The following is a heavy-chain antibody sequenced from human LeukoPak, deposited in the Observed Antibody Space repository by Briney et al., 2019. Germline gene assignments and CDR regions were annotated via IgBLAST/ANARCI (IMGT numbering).Heavy chain of an antibody. D-gene: IGHD4-17*01. Sequence: GGSLRLSCEASGFTFSTYNMNWVRLAPGKGLEWVPSISTGSTYIYYADSLKGRFTISRDNAKNLLFLQMNSLRVEDTGMYYCARGYGDGDSPRDYWGQGTLVIVSS. V-gene: IGHV3-21*01. CDR2: ISTGSTYI. CDR1: GFTFSTYN. J-gene: IGHJ4*02. CDR3: ARGYGDGDSPRDY.